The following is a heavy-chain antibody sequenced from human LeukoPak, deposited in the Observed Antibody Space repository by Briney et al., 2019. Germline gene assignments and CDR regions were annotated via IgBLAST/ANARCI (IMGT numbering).Heavy chain of an antibody. CDR2: ISAYNGNT. D-gene: IGHD1-26*01. CDR1: GYTFTSYG. CDR3: ARDLKNSGSYQGGFDY. Sequence: GGSVKVSCNASGYTFTSYGISWVRQAPGQGLEWMGWISAYNGNTNYAQKFQGRVTMTTDTSTSTVYMELRSLRSDDTAVYYCARDLKNSGSYQGGFDYWGQGTLVTVSS. J-gene: IGHJ4*02. V-gene: IGHV1-18*01.